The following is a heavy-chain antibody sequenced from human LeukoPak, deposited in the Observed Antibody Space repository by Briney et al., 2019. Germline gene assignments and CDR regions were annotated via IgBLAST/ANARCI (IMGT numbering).Heavy chain of an antibody. J-gene: IGHJ5*02. D-gene: IGHD5-18*01. CDR2: INPSGGST. CDR3: AREAGYSYGFNWFDP. V-gene: IGHV1-46*01. Sequence: ASVKVSCKASGYTFTSYYMHWVRQAPGQGLEWMGIINPSGGSTSYAQKFQGRVTMTRDTPTSTVYMELSSLRSEDTAVYYCAREAGYSYGFNWFDPWGQGTLVTVSS. CDR1: GYTFTSYY.